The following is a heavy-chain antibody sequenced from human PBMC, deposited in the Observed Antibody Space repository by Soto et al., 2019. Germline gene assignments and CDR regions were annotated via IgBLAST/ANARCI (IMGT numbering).Heavy chain of an antibody. V-gene: IGHV3-21*01. CDR1: GFTFNSYS. Sequence: GGSLRLSCAASGFTFNSYSMNWVRQAPGKGLEWVSSISSSSSYIYYADSVKGRFTISRDNAKNSLYLQMNSLRAEDTAVYYCARDRHHSSSLFDYWGQGTLVTVSS. CDR2: ISSSSSYI. CDR3: ARDRHHSSSLFDY. J-gene: IGHJ4*02. D-gene: IGHD6-13*01.